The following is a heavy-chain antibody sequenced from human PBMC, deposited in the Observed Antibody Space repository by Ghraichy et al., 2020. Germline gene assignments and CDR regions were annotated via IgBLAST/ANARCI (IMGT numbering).Heavy chain of an antibody. Sequence: SETLSLTCTVSGGSISSGGYYWSWIRQHPGKGLEWIGYIYYSGSTYYNPSLKSRVTISVDTSKNQFSLKLSSVTAADTAVYYCARWTLIPWIQLWFWSKNDAFDIWGQGTMVTVSS. D-gene: IGHD5-18*01. V-gene: IGHV4-31*03. CDR3: ARWTLIPWIQLWFWSKNDAFDI. J-gene: IGHJ3*02. CDR1: GGSISSGGYY. CDR2: IYYSGST.